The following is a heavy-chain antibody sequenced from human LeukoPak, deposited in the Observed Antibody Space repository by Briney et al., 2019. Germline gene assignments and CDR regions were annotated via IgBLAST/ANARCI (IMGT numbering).Heavy chain of an antibody. CDR3: ASLKNYYGSSGYLVTDAFDI. Sequence: ASVKVSCKASGYTFSNYGINWVRQAPGQGLEWMGWISGYNGNTNYAQKLQGRVTMTTDTSTSTAYMELRSLRSDDTAVYYCASLKNYYGSSGYLVTDAFDIWGQGTMVTVSS. J-gene: IGHJ3*02. V-gene: IGHV1-18*01. CDR2: ISGYNGNT. D-gene: IGHD3-22*01. CDR1: GYTFSNYG.